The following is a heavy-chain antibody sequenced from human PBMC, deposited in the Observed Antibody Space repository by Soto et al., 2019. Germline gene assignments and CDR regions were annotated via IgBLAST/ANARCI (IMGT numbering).Heavy chain of an antibody. V-gene: IGHV4-30-2*01. Sequence: SEILSLTCAVSGGSISSGGYSWSWIRQPPGKGLEWIGYIYHSGSTYYNPSLKSRVTISVDRSKNQFSLKLSSVTAADTAVYYCARFITMVRGVKYYGMDVWGQGTTVTVSS. CDR2: IYHSGST. CDR1: GGSISSGGYS. CDR3: ARFITMVRGVKYYGMDV. D-gene: IGHD3-10*01. J-gene: IGHJ6*02.